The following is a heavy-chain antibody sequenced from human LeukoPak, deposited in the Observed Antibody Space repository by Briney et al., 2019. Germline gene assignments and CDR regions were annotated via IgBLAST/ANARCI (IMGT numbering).Heavy chain of an antibody. D-gene: IGHD6-19*01. CDR3: ARGPYSSGWHWFDP. CDR1: GVSISTRNYY. J-gene: IGHJ5*02. V-gene: IGHV4-39*07. CDR2: IFYSGST. Sequence: SETLSLTCTVSGVSISTRNYYWGWIRQPPGKGLEWIGNIFYSGSTYYSPSFKSQVTISLDTSRNQFSLKLSSVTAADTAVYYCARGPYSSGWHWFDPWGQGTPVTVSS.